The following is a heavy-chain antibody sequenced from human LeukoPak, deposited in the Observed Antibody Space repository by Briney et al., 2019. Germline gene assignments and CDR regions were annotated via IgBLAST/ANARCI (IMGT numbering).Heavy chain of an antibody. CDR1: GVSFSGYY. D-gene: IGHD3-3*01. CDR2: INHSGST. J-gene: IGHJ6*02. Sequence: SETLSLTCAVYGVSFSGYYWSWIRQPPGKGLERIGEINHSGSTNYNPSLKSRVTISVDTSKNQFSLKLSSVSAADTAVYYCARGFGVVINYHGMDVWGQGTTVTVSS. V-gene: IGHV4-34*01. CDR3: ARGFGVVINYHGMDV.